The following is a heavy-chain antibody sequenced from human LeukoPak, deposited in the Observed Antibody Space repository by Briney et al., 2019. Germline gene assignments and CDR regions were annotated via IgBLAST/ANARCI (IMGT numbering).Heavy chain of an antibody. V-gene: IGHV3-43*02. Sequence: GGSLRLSCAASGFIFDDYAMHWVRQAPGKGLEWVSLISRDGGNTYYADSVKGRFTISRDNSKNSLYLQMNSLRTEDTALYYCAKDMGHYGDYVGYWGRGTLVTASS. CDR3: AKDMGHYGDYVGY. J-gene: IGHJ4*02. D-gene: IGHD4-17*01. CDR2: ISRDGGNT. CDR1: GFIFDDYA.